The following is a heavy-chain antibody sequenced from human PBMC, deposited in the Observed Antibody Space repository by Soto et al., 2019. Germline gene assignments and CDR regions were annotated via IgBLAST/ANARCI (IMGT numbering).Heavy chain of an antibody. CDR1: GFTFSSYA. CDR2: ISGSGGST. D-gene: IGHD3-22*01. CDR3: ATDSADSSGYYLYYYYYYGMDV. J-gene: IGHJ6*02. V-gene: IGHV3-23*01. Sequence: EVQLLESGGGLVQPGGSLRLSCAASGFTFSSYAMSWVRQAPGKGLEWVSAISGSGGSTYYADSVKGRFTTSRDNSKNTRYLPMNSLRAEDTAVYYCATDSADSSGYYLYYYYYYGMDVWGQGTTVTVSS.